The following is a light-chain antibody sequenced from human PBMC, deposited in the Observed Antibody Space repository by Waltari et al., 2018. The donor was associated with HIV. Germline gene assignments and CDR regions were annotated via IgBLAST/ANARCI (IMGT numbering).Light chain of an antibody. J-gene: IGLJ1*01. CDR1: SSNIGRTY. Sequence: QSVLTQPPSASGPPGQRVTIPCSGSSSNIGRTYVYWYQQLPGTAPKLLIYRNNQRPAGVPDRFSGSKSGTSASLAISGLRSEDEADYYCAAWNDSLSGYVFGTGTKVTV. CDR3: AAWNDSLSGYV. CDR2: RNN. V-gene: IGLV1-47*01.